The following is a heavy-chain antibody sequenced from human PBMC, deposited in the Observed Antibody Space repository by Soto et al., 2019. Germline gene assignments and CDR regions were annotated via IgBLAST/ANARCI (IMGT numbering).Heavy chain of an antibody. D-gene: IGHD2-8*01. CDR1: GFNFSKFA. CDR3: CKTTSFSFDNGTLLFS. V-gene: IGHV3-23*01. CDR2: VSGDGKST. J-gene: IGHJ5*01. Sequence: GGSLGLSCAASGFNFSKFAMTWVRRAPGKGLEWLAAVSGDGKSTYYADSANGRFPISRDNSRNTVSLLLTSLRVDDTALYYCCKTTSFSFDNGTLLFSRDNGPLGTVSS.